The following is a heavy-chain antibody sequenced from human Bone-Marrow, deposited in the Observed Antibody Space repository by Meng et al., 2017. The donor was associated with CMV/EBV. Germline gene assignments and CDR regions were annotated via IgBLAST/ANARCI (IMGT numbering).Heavy chain of an antibody. CDR1: GFTFSSYS. J-gene: IGHJ6*02. V-gene: IGHV3-48*04. CDR2: ISSSSSTI. Sequence: GESLKISCAASGFTFSSYSMNWVRQAPGKGLEWVSYISSSSSTIYYADSVKGRFTISRDNAKNSLYLQMNSLRAEDTAVYYCARDSGSPEHYYYGMDVWGQGTTVTVSS. CDR3: ARDSGSPEHYYYGMDV. D-gene: IGHD1-26*01.